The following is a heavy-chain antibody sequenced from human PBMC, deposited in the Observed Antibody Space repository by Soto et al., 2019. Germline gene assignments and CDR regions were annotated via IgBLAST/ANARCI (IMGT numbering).Heavy chain of an antibody. CDR3: ARDPYYGAIDY. CDR1: GFSFRSSW. D-gene: IGHD3-10*01. Sequence: EVELVESGGGLVQPGGSLRLSCVASGFSFRSSWMSWVRQVPGRGLEWVAQLNPDGSTKDYVDAVKGRVTIARDNAKNSLYLQMNSLRVEDTAGYYCARDPYYGAIDYWGQGTLVTVSS. J-gene: IGHJ4*02. V-gene: IGHV3-7*01. CDR2: LNPDGSTK.